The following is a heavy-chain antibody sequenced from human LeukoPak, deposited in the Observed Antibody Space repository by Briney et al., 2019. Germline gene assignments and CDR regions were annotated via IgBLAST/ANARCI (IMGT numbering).Heavy chain of an antibody. J-gene: IGHJ5*02. CDR2: IYYSGST. V-gene: IGHV4-39*01. D-gene: IGHD3-9*01. CDR3: ARHAAETGPQGWFDP. Sequence: SETLSLTCTVSGGSISSSIYYWGWIRQPPGKGLEWIGSIYYSGSTYYNPSLKSRVTISVDTSKNQFSLKLSSVTAADTAVYYCARHAAETGPQGWFDPWGQGTLVTVSS. CDR1: GGSISSSIYY.